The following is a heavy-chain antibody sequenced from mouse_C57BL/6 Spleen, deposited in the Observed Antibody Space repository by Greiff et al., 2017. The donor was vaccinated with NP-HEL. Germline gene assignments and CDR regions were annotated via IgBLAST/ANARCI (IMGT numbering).Heavy chain of an antibody. CDR3: ARTGGGYHFYAMDY. D-gene: IGHD2-2*01. J-gene: IGHJ4*01. V-gene: IGHV1-76*01. CDR2: IYPGSGNT. CDR1: GYTFTDYY. Sequence: QVQLKESGAELVRPGASVKLSCKASGYTFTDYYINWVKQRPGQGLEWIARIYPGSGNTYYNEKFKGKATLTAEKSSSTAYMQLSSLTSEDSAVYFCARTGGGYHFYAMDYWGQGTSVTVSS.